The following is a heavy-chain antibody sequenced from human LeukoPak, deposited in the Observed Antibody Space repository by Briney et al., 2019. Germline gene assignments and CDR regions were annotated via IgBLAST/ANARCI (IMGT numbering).Heavy chain of an antibody. J-gene: IGHJ4*02. V-gene: IGHV1-2*02. CDR3: ARENSSSWHFDY. Sequence: ASVKVSCKASGYPFTGYYIHWVRQAPGQELEWMGWINPNSGDTNYAQKFQGRVTMTRDTSISTAYMELSRLRSDDTAVYYCARENSSSWHFDYWGQGTLVTVSS. CDR1: GYPFTGYY. D-gene: IGHD6-13*01. CDR2: INPNSGDT.